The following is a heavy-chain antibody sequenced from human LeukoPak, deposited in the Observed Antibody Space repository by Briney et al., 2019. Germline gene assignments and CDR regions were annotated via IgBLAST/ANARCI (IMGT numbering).Heavy chain of an antibody. D-gene: IGHD1-26*01. CDR2: IYHSGYT. Sequence: SETLSLTCTVSGYSISSGYYWGWIRAPPGKGLEWIGSIYHSGYTYYNPSLMSRVTMSVDTSRNQFSLRLSSVTAADTAVYYCARAGGSYYFDSWGQGTLVTVSS. V-gene: IGHV4-38-2*02. J-gene: IGHJ4*02. CDR3: ARAGGSYYFDS. CDR1: GYSISSGYY.